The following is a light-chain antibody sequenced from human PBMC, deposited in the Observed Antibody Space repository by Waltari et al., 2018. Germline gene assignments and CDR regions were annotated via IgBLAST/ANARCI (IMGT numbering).Light chain of an antibody. Sequence: QSVLTQPPSASGTPGQILTIPSSGSSPSTGYSFDSWYQQPPGTAPRLLIYRSDQRPSGVPDRFSGSKSGTSASLAISGLRSEDEADYYCSAWDGSRSGWVFGGGTKLTVL. CDR1: SPSTGYSF. CDR2: RSD. CDR3: SAWDGSRSGWV. V-gene: IGLV1-47*01. J-gene: IGLJ3*02.